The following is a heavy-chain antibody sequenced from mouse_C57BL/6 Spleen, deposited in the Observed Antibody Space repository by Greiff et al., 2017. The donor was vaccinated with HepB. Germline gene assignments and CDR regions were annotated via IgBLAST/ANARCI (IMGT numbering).Heavy chain of an antibody. CDR2: ISSGGDYT. V-gene: IGHV5-9-1*02. CDR1: GFTFSSYA. CDR3: TRDPDSPFAY. J-gene: IGHJ3*01. Sequence: EVQRVESGEGLVKPGGSLKLSCAASGFTFSSYAMSWVRQTPEKRLEWVAYISSGGDYTYYADTVKGRFTISRDNARNTLYLQMSSLKSEDTAVYYCTRDPDSPFAYWGQGTLVTVSA.